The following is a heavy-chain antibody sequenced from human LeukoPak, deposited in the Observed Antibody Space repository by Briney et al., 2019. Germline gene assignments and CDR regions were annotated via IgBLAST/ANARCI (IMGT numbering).Heavy chain of an antibody. CDR2: INHSGST. CDR1: GGPFSGYY. V-gene: IGHV4-34*01. CDR3: ARGGLRLGELSFLTYYFDY. D-gene: IGHD3-16*02. Sequence: PSETLPLTCGVYGGPFSGYYWSWIRQPPGKGLEWIGEINHSGSTNYNPSLKSRVTISVDTSKNQFSLKLSSVTAADTAVCYCARGGLRLGELSFLTYYFDYWGQGTLVTVSS. J-gene: IGHJ4*02.